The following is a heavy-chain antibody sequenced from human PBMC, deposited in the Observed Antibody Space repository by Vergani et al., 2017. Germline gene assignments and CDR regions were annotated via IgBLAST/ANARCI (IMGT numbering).Heavy chain of an antibody. J-gene: IGHJ4*02. Sequence: EVQLVESGGGLVQPGGSLRLSCAASGFTVSSNYMSWVRQAPGKGLEWVSVIYSGGSTYYADSVKGRFTISRDNAKNTLFLQMNILRAEDTAVYYCARMSRVVVGRYNFDNWGQGTLVTVSS. CDR2: IYSGGST. CDR1: GFTVSSNY. V-gene: IGHV3-66*01. CDR3: ARMSRVVVGRYNFDN. D-gene: IGHD1-26*01.